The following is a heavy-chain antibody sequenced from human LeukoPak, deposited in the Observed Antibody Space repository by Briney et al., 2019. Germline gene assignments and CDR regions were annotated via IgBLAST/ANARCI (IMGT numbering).Heavy chain of an antibody. D-gene: IGHD3-3*01. Sequence: GGSLGLSCAASGFTFSEYAMHWVRQAPGKGLEWVAVISYDGRQKYYGDSAKGRFTISRDNPKNTLYLQMNSLRDDDTAVYYCARVFLERLTSGYFDNWGQGTLVTVSP. V-gene: IGHV3-30-3*01. CDR2: ISYDGRQK. CDR1: GFTFSEYA. CDR3: ARVFLERLTSGYFDN. J-gene: IGHJ4*02.